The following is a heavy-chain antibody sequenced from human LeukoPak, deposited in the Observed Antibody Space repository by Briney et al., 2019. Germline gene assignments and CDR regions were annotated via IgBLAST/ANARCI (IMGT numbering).Heavy chain of an antibody. CDR3: ARDYEVNYDFWSGYYHY. D-gene: IGHD3-3*01. CDR2: IIPILGIA. V-gene: IGHV1-69*04. Sequence: SVKVSCKASGGTFSSYAISWVRRAPGQGLEWMGRIIPILGIANYAQKFQGRVTITADKSTSTAYMELSSLRSEDTAVYYCARDYEVNYDFWSGYYHYWGQGTLVTVSS. CDR1: GGTFSSYA. J-gene: IGHJ4*02.